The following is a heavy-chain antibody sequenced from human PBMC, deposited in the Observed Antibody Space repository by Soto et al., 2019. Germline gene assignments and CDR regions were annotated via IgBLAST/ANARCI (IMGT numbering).Heavy chain of an antibody. CDR3: APTWGCSSTSCPPGF. Sequence: PGGSLRLSCAASGFTVSSNYMSWVRQAPGKGLEWVAVIYSGGSTYYADSVKGRFTITRDNSKNMLYLQMNSLILEDTAVYYCAPTWGCSSTSCPPGFWGQGTLVTVSS. CDR1: GFTVSSNY. D-gene: IGHD2-2*01. V-gene: IGHV3-66*02. J-gene: IGHJ4*02. CDR2: IYSGGST.